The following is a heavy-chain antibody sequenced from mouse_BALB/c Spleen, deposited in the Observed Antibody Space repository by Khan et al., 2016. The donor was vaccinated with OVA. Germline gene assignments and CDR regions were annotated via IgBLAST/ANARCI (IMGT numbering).Heavy chain of an antibody. V-gene: IGHV3-2*02. J-gene: IGHJ4*01. Sequence: EVQLQESGPGLVKPSQSLSLTCTVPGYSITSDYAWNWIRQFPGNKLEWMGYISYSGSSSYHPSLTSRISITRDPSKNQFFLKLNSVTTESTATYYSARGRTYWGQGTSVTVSA. CDR2: ISYSGSS. CDR1: GYSITSDYA. CDR3: ARGRTY.